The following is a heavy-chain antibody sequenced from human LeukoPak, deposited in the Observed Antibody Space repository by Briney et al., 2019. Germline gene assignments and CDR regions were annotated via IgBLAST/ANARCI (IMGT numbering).Heavy chain of an antibody. V-gene: IGHV1-8*01. J-gene: IGHJ6*04. CDR1: GYTFTSYD. Sequence: ASVKVSCKASGYTFTSYDINWVRQATGQGLEWMGWMNPNSGNTGYAQKFQGRVPMTRNTSISTAYMELSSLRSEDTAVYYCARGHLRYFDWLPPTISMDVWGKGTTVTVSS. CDR3: ARGHLRYFDWLPPTISMDV. D-gene: IGHD3-9*01. CDR2: MNPNSGNT.